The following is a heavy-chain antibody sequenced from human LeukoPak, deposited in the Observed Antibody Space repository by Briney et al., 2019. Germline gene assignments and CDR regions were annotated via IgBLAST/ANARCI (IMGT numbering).Heavy chain of an antibody. J-gene: IGHJ6*03. D-gene: IGHD6-6*01. V-gene: IGHV1-69*05. CDR2: IIPIFGTA. CDR3: ARVLRDSSSSNYYYYMDV. Sequence: AVTVSCKASGGTFSSYAISWVRQAPGQGLEWMGGIIPIFGTANYAQKFQGRVTITTDESTSTAHMELSSLRSEDTAVYYCARVLRDSSSSNYYYYMDVWGKGTTVTVSS. CDR1: GGTFSSYA.